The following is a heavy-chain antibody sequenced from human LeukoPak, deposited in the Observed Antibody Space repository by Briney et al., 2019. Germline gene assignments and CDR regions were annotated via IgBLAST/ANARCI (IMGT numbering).Heavy chain of an antibody. Sequence: GESLKISCKGSGYSFTSYWIGWVRQMPGKGLEWMGIIYPGDSDTRYSPSLQGQVTISADKSISTAYLQWSSLKASDTAMYYCARLLYYYDSSGSGGFDPWGQGTLVTVSS. D-gene: IGHD3-22*01. CDR2: IYPGDSDT. CDR1: GYSFTSYW. CDR3: ARLLYYYDSSGSGGFDP. J-gene: IGHJ5*02. V-gene: IGHV5-51*01.